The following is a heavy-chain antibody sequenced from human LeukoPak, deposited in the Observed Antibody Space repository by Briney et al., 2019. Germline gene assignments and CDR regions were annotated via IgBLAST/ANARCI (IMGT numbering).Heavy chain of an antibody. J-gene: IGHJ4*02. CDR1: GFTFRNYW. V-gene: IGHV3-7*03. CDR3: VRNLAVAGTCFDS. Sequence: PGGSLRLSCAASGFTFRNYWMSWARQAPGTGLEWVANIKQDGSDRNYVTSVRGRFTISRDNAESSLYLQMNSLRVEDTAVYYCVRNLAVAGTCFDSWGQGTLVTVSS. CDR2: IKQDGSDR. D-gene: IGHD6-19*01.